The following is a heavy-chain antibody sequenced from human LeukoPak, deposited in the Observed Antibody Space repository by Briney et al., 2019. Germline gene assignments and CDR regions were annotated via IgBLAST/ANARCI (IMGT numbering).Heavy chain of an antibody. V-gene: IGHV5-51*01. CDR2: IYPGDSDT. Sequence: GESLKISCKGSSYNFNSYWIAWERQVPGKGLEWMGMIYPGDSDTRYSPSFQGQVTISADKSISTAHLQWSSLRASDTAMYYCATQYCTGDSCYSFDYWGQGTLVTVSS. D-gene: IGHD2-15*01. J-gene: IGHJ4*02. CDR3: ATQYCTGDSCYSFDY. CDR1: SYNFNSYW.